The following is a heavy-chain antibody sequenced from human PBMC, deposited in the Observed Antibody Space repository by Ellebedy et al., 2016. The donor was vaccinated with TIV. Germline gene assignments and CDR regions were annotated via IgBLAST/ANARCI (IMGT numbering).Heavy chain of an antibody. Sequence: GESLKISXKGSGYSFTSYWISWVRQMPGKGLEWMGRIDPSDSYTNYSPSFQGHVTISADKSISTAYLQWSSLKASDTAMYYCARLSAQLRWYAEDEYYFDYWGQGTLVTVSS. D-gene: IGHD4-23*01. CDR3: ARLSAQLRWYAEDEYYFDY. CDR1: GYSFTSYW. CDR2: IDPSDSYT. J-gene: IGHJ4*02. V-gene: IGHV5-10-1*01.